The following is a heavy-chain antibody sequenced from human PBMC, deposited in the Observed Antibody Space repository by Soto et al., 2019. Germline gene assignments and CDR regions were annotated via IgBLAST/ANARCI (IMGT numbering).Heavy chain of an antibody. V-gene: IGHV3-7*01. Sequence: PXESLRLSCAACGFTFSSYYLSWVRQAPGKGLEWVANIKQDGSEKYYVDSVKGRFTISRDNAKNSLYLQMNSLRVDDTAVYYCERDNSGWVNWFDPWGQGTLVTVSS. CDR2: IKQDGSEK. CDR1: GFTFSSYY. J-gene: IGHJ5*02. D-gene: IGHD6-19*01. CDR3: ERDNSGWVNWFDP.